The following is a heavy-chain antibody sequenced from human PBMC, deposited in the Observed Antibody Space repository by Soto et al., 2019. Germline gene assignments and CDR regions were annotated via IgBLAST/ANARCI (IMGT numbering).Heavy chain of an antibody. J-gene: IGHJ4*02. CDR2: ISYSGST. CDR1: GGSMSSHY. D-gene: IGHD3-16*01. CDR3: ARADPDASVGY. Sequence: SETLSLTCTVSGGSMSSHYWTWLRQPPGKGLEWIGYISYSGSTYYNPSLKSRVTISADTSRNQFSLKLSSVIAADTAVYYCARADPDASVGYWGQGTLVTISS. V-gene: IGHV4-59*11.